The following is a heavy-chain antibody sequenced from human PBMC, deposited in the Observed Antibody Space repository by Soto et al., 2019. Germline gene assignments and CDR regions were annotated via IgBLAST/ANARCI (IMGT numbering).Heavy chain of an antibody. V-gene: IGHV3-23*01. CDR1: GFIFSSSA. D-gene: IGHD3-16*01. J-gene: IGHJ4*01. CDR3: ATAVGVSSYAYLTAD. Sequence: EVQLLESGGGLVQPGGSLRLSCAASGFIFSSSAMTWVRQAPGKGLEWVSGLSAGGTATYYADSVKGRSTISRDTSQNTSFIQVNRPRVEHPCRYYCATAVGVSSYAYLTADWGHGTQVTVSS. CDR2: LSAGGTAT.